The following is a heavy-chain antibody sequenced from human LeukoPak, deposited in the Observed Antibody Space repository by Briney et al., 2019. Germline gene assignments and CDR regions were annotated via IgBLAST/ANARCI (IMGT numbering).Heavy chain of an antibody. D-gene: IGHD2-21*01. CDR1: GFSFSSYA. J-gene: IGHJ4*02. CDR2: ISGSGGST. Sequence: GGSLRLSCAASGFSFSSYAMNWVRQAPGKGLEWVSAISGSGGSTYYADSVKGRLTISRDNSKNTLYLQMNSLRAEDTAVYYCAKGPYCGGDCYSGEDYWGQGTLVTVSS. V-gene: IGHV3-23*01. CDR3: AKGPYCGGDCYSGEDY.